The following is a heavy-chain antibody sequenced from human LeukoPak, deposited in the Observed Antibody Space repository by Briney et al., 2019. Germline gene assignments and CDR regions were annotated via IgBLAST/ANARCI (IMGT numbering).Heavy chain of an antibody. J-gene: IGHJ6*02. CDR3: AKLLGKDHYYGMDV. D-gene: IGHD7-27*01. V-gene: IGHV7-4-1*02. CDR2: INTNTGNP. CDR1: GYTFTNYA. Sequence: ASVKVSCKASGYTFTNYAMNWVRQAPGQGLEWMGWINTNTGNPTYAQGFTGRFAFSLDTSVSTAYLQISSLKGEDTAVYYRAKLLGKDHYYGMDVWGQGTTVTVSS.